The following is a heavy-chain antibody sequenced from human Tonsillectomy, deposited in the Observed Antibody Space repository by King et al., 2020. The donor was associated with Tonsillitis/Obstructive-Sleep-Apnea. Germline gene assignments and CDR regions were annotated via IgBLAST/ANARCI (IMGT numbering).Heavy chain of an antibody. V-gene: IGHV3-30*18. CDR1: GFMFSNYG. CDR3: AKCSGAEWEPYYFDY. CDR2: ISSDGNNK. J-gene: IGHJ4*02. D-gene: IGHD1-26*01. Sequence: VQLVESGGGVVQPGRSLRLSCAASGFMFSNYGMHWVRQAPGKGLEWVAVISSDGNNKYYGDSVKGRFTISRDKSKNTLYLRMNSLRVEDTAVYYCAKCSGAEWEPYYFDYWGQGTLVTVSS.